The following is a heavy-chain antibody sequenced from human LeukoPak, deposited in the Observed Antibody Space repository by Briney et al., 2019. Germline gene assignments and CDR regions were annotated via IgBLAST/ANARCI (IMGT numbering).Heavy chain of an antibody. J-gene: IGHJ6*02. CDR2: INTNSGDT. Sequence: ASVKVSCKASGYTFNDYHMHWVRQAPGQGLEWVGWINTNSGDTNYAQKFQGRVTMTRDTSISTAYMELSRLRSDDTAVYYCARGERYHGMDVWGQGTTVTVS. CDR1: GYTFNDYH. D-gene: IGHD3-9*01. CDR3: ARGERYHGMDV. V-gene: IGHV1-2*02.